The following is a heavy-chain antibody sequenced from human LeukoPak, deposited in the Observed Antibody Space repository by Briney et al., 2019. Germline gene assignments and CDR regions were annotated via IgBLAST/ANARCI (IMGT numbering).Heavy chain of an antibody. D-gene: IGHD3-10*01. Sequence: GGSLRPSCAASGFTFSNAWMNWVRQAPGKGLEWVGRIKSKTDGGTTDYAAPVKGRFTISRDDSKNTLYLQMNSLKTEDTAVYYCTTGSLLLWFGEFEFDYWGQGTLVTVSS. CDR3: TTGSLLLWFGEFEFDY. J-gene: IGHJ4*02. V-gene: IGHV3-15*07. CDR1: GFTFSNAW. CDR2: IKSKTDGGTT.